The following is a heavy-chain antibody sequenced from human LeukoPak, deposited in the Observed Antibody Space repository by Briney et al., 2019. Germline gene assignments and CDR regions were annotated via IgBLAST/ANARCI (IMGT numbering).Heavy chain of an antibody. CDR3: ARAIMGYYFDF. J-gene: IGHJ4*02. V-gene: IGHV4-59*06. CDR1: GGSISSYY. CDR2: IYYSGTT. D-gene: IGHD3-16*01. Sequence: SETLSLTCTVSGGSISSYYRSWIRQHPGKGLEWIGYIYYSGTTYYNPSLKSRLTISVDTSENQFSLKLTSMTAADTAVYYCARAIMGYYFDFWGQGTLVTVSS.